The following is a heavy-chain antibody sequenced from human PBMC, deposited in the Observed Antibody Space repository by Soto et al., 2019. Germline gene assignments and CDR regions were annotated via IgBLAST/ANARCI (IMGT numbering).Heavy chain of an antibody. J-gene: IGHJ3*02. CDR2: ISSNGGST. CDR1: GFTFSSYA. V-gene: IGHV3-64D*08. D-gene: IGHD6-13*01. CDR3: VKDSYSSSWYGAFDI. Sequence: GGSLRLSCSASGFTFSSYAMHWVRQAPGKGLEYVSAISSNGGSTYYADSVKGRFTISRDNSKNTLYLQMSSLRAEDTAVYYCVKDSYSSSWYGAFDIWGQGTMVTVSS.